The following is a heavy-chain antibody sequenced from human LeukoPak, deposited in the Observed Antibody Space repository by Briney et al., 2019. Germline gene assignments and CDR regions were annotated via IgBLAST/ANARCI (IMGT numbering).Heavy chain of an antibody. CDR3: ARASGSYFGDDAFDI. J-gene: IGHJ3*02. V-gene: IGHV1-69*04. CDR1: GGTFSSYA. CDR2: IIPIFGIA. Sequence: ASVKVSCKASGGTFSSYAISWVRQAPGQGLEWMGRIIPIFGIANYAQKFQGRVTITADKSTSTAYMELSSLRSEDTAVYYCARASGSYFGDDAFDIWGQGTTVTVSS. D-gene: IGHD1-26*01.